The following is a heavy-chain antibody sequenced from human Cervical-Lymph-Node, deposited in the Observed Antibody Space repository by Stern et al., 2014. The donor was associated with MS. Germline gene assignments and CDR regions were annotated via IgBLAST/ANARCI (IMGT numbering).Heavy chain of an antibody. Sequence: EVQLVESGGGLVQPGGSLRLSCAGSGLTFSNYAMTWVRQAPGKGLEWVSAISASGGSTFYADSVKGRFAISRDTSKSTLHLQMNSLRADDTAVYYCAKDSFEGYYFDFWGQGTLVAVSS. CDR1: GLTFSNYA. V-gene: IGHV3-23*04. CDR2: ISASGGST. CDR3: AKDSFEGYYFDF. J-gene: IGHJ4*02.